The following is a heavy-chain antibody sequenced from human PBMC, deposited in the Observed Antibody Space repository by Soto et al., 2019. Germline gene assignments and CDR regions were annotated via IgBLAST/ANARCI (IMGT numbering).Heavy chain of an antibody. CDR3: AKVFYYYDSSGYYYFDY. D-gene: IGHD3-22*01. CDR2: ISGSGSTI. CDR1: GFTFSSYA. J-gene: IGHJ4*02. V-gene: IGHV3-23*01. Sequence: GGSLRLSCAASGFTFSSYAVSWVRQAPGKGPEWISSISGSGSTIYYADSVKGRFTISRDNSKNTLYLQMSSLRAEDTAVYYCAKVFYYYDSSGYYYFDYWGQGTLVTV.